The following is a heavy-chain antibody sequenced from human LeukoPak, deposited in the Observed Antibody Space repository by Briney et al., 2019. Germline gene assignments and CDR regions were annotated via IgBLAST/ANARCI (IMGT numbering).Heavy chain of an antibody. CDR2: INHSGST. Sequence: SETLSLTCAVYGGSFSGYYWSWIRQPPGKGLEWIGEINHSGSTNYNPSLKSRVTISVDTSKNQFSLKLSSVTAADTAVYHCARGKRHCSSTSCYEMAPFDYWGQGTLVTVSS. CDR3: ARGKRHCSSTSCYEMAPFDY. J-gene: IGHJ4*02. V-gene: IGHV4-34*01. CDR1: GGSFSGYY. D-gene: IGHD2-2*01.